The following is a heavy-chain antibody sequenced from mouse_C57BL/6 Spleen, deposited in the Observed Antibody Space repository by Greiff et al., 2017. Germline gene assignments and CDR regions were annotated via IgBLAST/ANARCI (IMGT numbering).Heavy chain of an antibody. V-gene: IGHV1-9*01. CDR3: ASPYYCGSSFGYFDG. CDR1: GYTFTGYW. J-gene: IGHJ1*03. Sequence: VQLQQSGAELMKPGASVKLSCKATGYTFTGYWIEWVKQRPGHGLEWIGEILPGSGSINYNEKFKGKATFTADTSANTAYMQLSSLTTEDTAIYYCASPYYCGSSFGYFDGWGTGTTVTVSS. D-gene: IGHD1-1*01. CDR2: ILPGSGSI.